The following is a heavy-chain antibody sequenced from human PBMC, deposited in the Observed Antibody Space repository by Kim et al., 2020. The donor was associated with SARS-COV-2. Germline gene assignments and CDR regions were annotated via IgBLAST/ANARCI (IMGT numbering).Heavy chain of an antibody. CDR2: ISQDGSGT. CDR3: TRGGRGTSYYWVY. Sequence: GGSLRLSCAASQFSFSTHWMTWVRQTPRKGLEWVATISQDGSGTFYLDSVRGRFTISRDNAQNSLYLQMNNLRVEDTAMYYCTRGGRGTSYYWVYWGQGTLVTVSS. J-gene: IGHJ4*02. V-gene: IGHV3-7*01. CDR1: QFSFSTHW. D-gene: IGHD2-2*01.